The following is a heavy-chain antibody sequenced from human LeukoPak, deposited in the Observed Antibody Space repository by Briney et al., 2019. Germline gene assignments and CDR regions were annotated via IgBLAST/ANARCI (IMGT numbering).Heavy chain of an antibody. D-gene: IGHD3-10*01. CDR1: GYSISSGYY. CDR2: IYHSGST. J-gene: IGHJ5*02. V-gene: IGHV4-38-2*02. Sequence: PSETLSLTCTVSGYSISSGYYWGWIRQPPGKGLEWIGSIYHSGSTYYNPSLKSRVTISVDTSKNQFSLKLSSVTAADTAVYYCASWGSGRGPNWFDPWGQGTLVTVSS. CDR3: ASWGSGRGPNWFDP.